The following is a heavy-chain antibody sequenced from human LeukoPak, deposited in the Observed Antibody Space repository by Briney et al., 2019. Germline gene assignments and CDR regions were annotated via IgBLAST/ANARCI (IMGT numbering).Heavy chain of an antibody. V-gene: IGHV3-21*01. Sequence: GGSLRLSCAASGFTFSSYSMNWVRQAPGKGLEWVSSISSSSSYIYYADSVKGRFTISRDNAKNSLYLLMNSLRAEDTAVYYCARDLGSGWQYYFDYWGQGTLVTVSS. J-gene: IGHJ4*02. D-gene: IGHD6-19*01. CDR1: GFTFSSYS. CDR2: ISSSSSYI. CDR3: ARDLGSGWQYYFDY.